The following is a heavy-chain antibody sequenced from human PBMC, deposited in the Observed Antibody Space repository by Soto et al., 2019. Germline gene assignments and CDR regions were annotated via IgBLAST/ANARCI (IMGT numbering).Heavy chain of an antibody. V-gene: IGHV4-4*07. CDR2: IDPEGST. CDR1: GGSITTYY. Sequence: QVQLQESGPGLVMPSETLSLTCTVSGGSITTYYWNWIRQPAGEGLEWIGRIDPEGSTNYNPSLSSRVTLSLDTTKNLFSLKLTSVTAADTAVYYCAREEVKQWLVPPIQVIQHWGQGTLVSVSS. CDR3: AREEVKQWLVPPIQVIQH. D-gene: IGHD6-19*01. J-gene: IGHJ1*01.